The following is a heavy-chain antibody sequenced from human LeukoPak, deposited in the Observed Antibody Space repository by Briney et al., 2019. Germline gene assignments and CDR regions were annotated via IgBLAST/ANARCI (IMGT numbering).Heavy chain of an antibody. J-gene: IGHJ6*02. Sequence: GGSLRLSCAASGFTFTTYAMSWVRQAPGKGLEWVAVISYDGSNKYYADSVKGRFTISRVNSKNTLYLQMNSLRAEDTAVYYCAREDYYYGMDVWGQGTTVTVSS. V-gene: IGHV3-30-3*01. CDR1: GFTFTTYA. CDR2: ISYDGSNK. CDR3: AREDYYYGMDV.